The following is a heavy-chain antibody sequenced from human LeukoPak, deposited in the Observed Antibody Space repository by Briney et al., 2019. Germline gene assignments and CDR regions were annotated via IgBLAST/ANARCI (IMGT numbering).Heavy chain of an antibody. CDR2: IYYSGST. CDR1: GGSISSYY. Sequence: SETLSLTCTVSGGSISSYYWSWIRQPPGKGLEWIGYIYYSGSTNYNPSLKSRVTISVDTSKNQFSLKLSSVTAADTAVYYCARGVPDYDSSGYYPNWFDPWGRGTLVTVSS. J-gene: IGHJ5*02. D-gene: IGHD3-22*01. CDR3: ARGVPDYDSSGYYPNWFDP. V-gene: IGHV4-59*01.